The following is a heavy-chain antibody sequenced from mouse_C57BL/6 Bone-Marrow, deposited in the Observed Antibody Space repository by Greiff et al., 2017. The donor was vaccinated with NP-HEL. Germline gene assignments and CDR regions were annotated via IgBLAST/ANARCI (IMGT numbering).Heavy chain of an antibody. CDR3: ARMGYYYGSS. CDR1: GFQLGPLGWG. J-gene: IGHJ3*01. V-gene: IGHV8-8*01. CDR2: IWWDDDK. D-gene: IGHD1-1*01. Sequence: LKGSALGIFHPSQTPGRPGFSPGFQLGPLGWGVGGIRQPSGKGLEWLAHIWWDDDKYYHPALKSRLTISKDTSKNQVFLKIANVDTADTATYYCARMGYYYGSSWGQGTLVTVSA.